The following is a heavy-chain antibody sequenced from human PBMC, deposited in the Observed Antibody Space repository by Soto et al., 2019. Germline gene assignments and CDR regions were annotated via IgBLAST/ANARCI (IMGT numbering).Heavy chain of an antibody. V-gene: IGHV4-59*01. CDR2: IYYSGST. Sequence: PSETLSLTCTVSGGSISSYYWSWIRQPPGKGLEWIGYIYYSGSTNYNPSLKSRVTISVDTSKNQFSLKLSSVTAADTAVYYCARDSTDLWFGESNWFDPWGQGTLVTVSS. D-gene: IGHD3-10*01. J-gene: IGHJ5*02. CDR3: ARDSTDLWFGESNWFDP. CDR1: GGSISSYY.